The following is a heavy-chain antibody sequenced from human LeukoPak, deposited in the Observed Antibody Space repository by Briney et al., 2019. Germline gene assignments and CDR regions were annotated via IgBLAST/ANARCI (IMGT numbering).Heavy chain of an antibody. CDR2: ISAFGGST. V-gene: IGHV3-43*02. CDR3: GQYSYSGSYFGLAAAFDI. Sequence: GGSVKLSCEASGFTFDDYAMHWVRQAPGKGLEWVSRISAFGGSTYYADSVKGRFTISRDNSKNSLYLQMNSLRTEDTALYYCGQYSYSGSYFGLAAAFDIWGQGTMVTVSS. D-gene: IGHD1-26*01. CDR1: GFTFDDYA. J-gene: IGHJ3*02.